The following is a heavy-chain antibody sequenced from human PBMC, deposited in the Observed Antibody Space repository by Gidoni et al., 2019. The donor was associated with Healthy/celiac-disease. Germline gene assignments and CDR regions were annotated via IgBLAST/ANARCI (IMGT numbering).Heavy chain of an antibody. D-gene: IGHD3-3*01. V-gene: IGHV4-34*01. Sequence: QVQLQQWGAGLLKPSETLSLTCAVYGGSLRGYYWSWIRQPPGKGLEWIGEINHSGSTNYNPSLKSRVTISVDTSKNQFSLKLSSVTAADTAVYYCARKTYYDFWSGYTRSYYFDYWGQGTLVTVSS. CDR3: ARKTYYDFWSGYTRSYYFDY. CDR2: INHSGST. J-gene: IGHJ4*02. CDR1: GGSLRGYY.